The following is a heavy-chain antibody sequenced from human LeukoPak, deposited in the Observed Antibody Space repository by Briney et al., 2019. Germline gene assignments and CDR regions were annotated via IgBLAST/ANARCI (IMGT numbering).Heavy chain of an antibody. J-gene: IGHJ4*02. CDR2: IHYSGST. V-gene: IGHV4-39*07. CDR1: GGSISSSSYY. CDR3: ARDKVPGDY. Sequence: SETLSLTCTVSGGSISSSSYYWGWIRQPPGKGLEWIGYIHYSGSTDYNPSLKSRVTISVDTSKNQFSLNLRSVTAADTAVYYCARDKVPGDYWGQGTLVTVSS.